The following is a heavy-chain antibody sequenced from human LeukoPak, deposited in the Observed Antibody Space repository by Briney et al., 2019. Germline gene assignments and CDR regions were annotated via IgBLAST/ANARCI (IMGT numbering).Heavy chain of an antibody. CDR2: ISYDGRNE. D-gene: IGHD4-23*01. V-gene: IGHV3-30*03. J-gene: IGHJ4*02. CDR3: ARYYGGNSACDY. CDR1: GFTFSNYG. Sequence: GGSLRLSCAPSGFTFSNYGMHWVRQAPGKGLDWVAVISYDGRNEYYADSVKGRFTISRDNSKNTLYLQMNSLRAEDTAVYYCARYYGGNSACDYWGQGTLVTVSS.